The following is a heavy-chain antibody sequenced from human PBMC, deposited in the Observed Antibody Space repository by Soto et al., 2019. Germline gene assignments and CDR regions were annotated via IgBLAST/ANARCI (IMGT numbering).Heavy chain of an antibody. V-gene: IGHV3-9*01. Sequence: GGSLRLSCTASGFTFDDYAMHWVRQAPGKGLEWVSGISWNSGSIGYADSVKARFTISRDNAKTSLYLQMNSLRAEDTALYYCAKDIAGRGSLYYFYGMDVWGQGTTVTVSS. CDR3: AKDIAGRGSLYYFYGMDV. D-gene: IGHD2-21*01. CDR1: GFTFDDYA. CDR2: ISWNSGSI. J-gene: IGHJ6*02.